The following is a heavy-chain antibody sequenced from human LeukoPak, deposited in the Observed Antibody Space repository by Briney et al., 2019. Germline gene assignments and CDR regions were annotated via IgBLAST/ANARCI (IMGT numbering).Heavy chain of an antibody. CDR2: IKSSSDTI. CDR1: GFTFSGSA. CDR3: VRSLEFDY. Sequence: QPGGSLILSCAASGFTFSGSAMSWVRQAPGKGLEWVSYIKSSSDTIYYADSVKGRFTISRDNAKNSLYLQMNSLRDEDTAVYFCVRSLEFDYWGQGTLVTVSS. D-gene: IGHD3-3*01. J-gene: IGHJ4*02. V-gene: IGHV3-48*02.